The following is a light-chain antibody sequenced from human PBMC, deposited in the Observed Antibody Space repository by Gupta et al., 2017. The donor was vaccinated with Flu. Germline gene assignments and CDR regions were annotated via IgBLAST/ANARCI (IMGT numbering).Light chain of an antibody. CDR1: QSVLYNSNNKNY. CDR2: WAS. V-gene: IGKV4-1*01. J-gene: IGKJ4*01. Sequence: DIVMTQSRDSLAVSLGERATINCKSSQSVLYNSNNKNYLAWYQQKPGQPPKLLIYWASTRESGVPDRFSGSGSGTDFPLTISSLQAEDVAVYYCQQNDRTPLTFGRGTKVEIK. CDR3: QQNDRTPLT.